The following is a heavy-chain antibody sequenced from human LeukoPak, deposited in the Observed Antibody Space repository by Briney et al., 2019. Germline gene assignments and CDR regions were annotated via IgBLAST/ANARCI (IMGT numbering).Heavy chain of an antibody. V-gene: IGHV3-48*02. Sequence: PGGSLRLSCAASGFSFNTYSTNWVRQAPGKGLQWVSSITTSSTTKYYADSVKGRFTISRDNAKNSLYLQMDSLRDEDTAVYYCVRDAAYSAFNMWGQGTMVTVSS. J-gene: IGHJ3*02. CDR1: GFSFNTYS. D-gene: IGHD4-11*01. CDR2: ITTSSTTK. CDR3: VRDAAYSAFNM.